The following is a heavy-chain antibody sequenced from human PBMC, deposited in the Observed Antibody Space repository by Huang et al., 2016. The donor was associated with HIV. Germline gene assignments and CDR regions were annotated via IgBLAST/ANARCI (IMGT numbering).Heavy chain of an antibody. D-gene: IGHD5-18*01. CDR2: ISVYNSNT. CDR3: ARGGGIQLWLLGYYYMDV. V-gene: IGHV1-18*01. Sequence: QVQLVQSGAEVKKPGASVKVSCKASGYTFSSFGISWVRQAPGQGLEWVGWISVYNSNTKFAQKFQGRLTMTTDTSTSTAYMELRSLRSDDTAVYYCARGGGIQLWLLGYYYMDVWGNGTTVTVSS. J-gene: IGHJ6*03. CDR1: GYTFSSFG.